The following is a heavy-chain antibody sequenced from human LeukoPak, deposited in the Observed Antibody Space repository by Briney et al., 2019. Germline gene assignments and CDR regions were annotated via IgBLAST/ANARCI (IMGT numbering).Heavy chain of an antibody. D-gene: IGHD3-22*01. J-gene: IGHJ4*02. CDR3: AGLVGRYSSGLYYYYFDY. V-gene: IGHV4-4*02. Sequence: SETLSLTCTVSGDSINSLDLWSWVRQPPGKGLEWIGEMYLSGTTHSNPSVKSRVTISIDKSKNQFFLNLSSVTAADTAVYYCAGLVGRYSSGLYYYYFDYWGQGTLDTVSS. CDR1: GDSINSLDL. CDR2: MYLSGTT.